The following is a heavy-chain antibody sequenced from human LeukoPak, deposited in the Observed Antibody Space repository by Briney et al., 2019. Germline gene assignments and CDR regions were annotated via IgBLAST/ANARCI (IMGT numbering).Heavy chain of an antibody. CDR3: ARRIVSGPAIQEGTWFAP. Sequence: PSETLSLTCTVSGGSITGYYWNWIRQPPAKGLEWIAYIYYSGGTHYNPSLESQVTISVDPSKDQFSLKLSSVTPADTAVYYCARRIVSGPAIQEGTWFAPWAREPWSPSPQ. J-gene: IGHJ5*02. CDR1: GGSITGYY. CDR2: IYYSGGT. V-gene: IGHV4-59*08. D-gene: IGHD2-21*02.